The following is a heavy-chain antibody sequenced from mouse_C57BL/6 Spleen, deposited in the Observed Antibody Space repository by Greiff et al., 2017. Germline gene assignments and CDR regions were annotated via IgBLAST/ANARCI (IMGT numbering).Heavy chain of an antibody. CDR2: IDPEDGET. J-gene: IGHJ4*01. CDR1: GFNIKDYY. CDR3: ARNYGSSYEAMDY. D-gene: IGHD1-1*01. V-gene: IGHV14-2*01. Sequence: VQLKESGAELVKPGASVKLSCTASGFNIKDYYMHWVKQRTEQGLEWIGRIDPEDGETKYAPKFQGKATITADTSSNTAYLQLSSLTSEDTAVYYWARNYGSSYEAMDYWGQGTSVTVSS.